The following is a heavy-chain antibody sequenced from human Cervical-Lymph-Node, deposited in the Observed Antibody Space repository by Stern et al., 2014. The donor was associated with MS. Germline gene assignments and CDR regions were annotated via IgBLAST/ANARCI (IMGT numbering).Heavy chain of an antibody. D-gene: IGHD3-10*01. CDR1: GGSISSYY. Sequence: QVQLQESGPGKVKPSETLSLTCSVSGGSISSYYCSWVRQPAGKGLEWIGRINTFGSTNFNPSLGSRLTMSVDTSKTQFSLKLKSVTAADTAVYYCARGVLGFGEFPYGMDVWGQGTTVTVSS. V-gene: IGHV4-4*07. CDR3: ARGVLGFGEFPYGMDV. J-gene: IGHJ6*02. CDR2: INTFGST.